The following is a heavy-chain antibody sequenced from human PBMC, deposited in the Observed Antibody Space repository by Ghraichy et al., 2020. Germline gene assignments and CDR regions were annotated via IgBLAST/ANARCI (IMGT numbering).Heavy chain of an antibody. CDR3: ARGGGFHLNSFDS. V-gene: IGHV3-11*01. D-gene: IGHD2-15*01. J-gene: IGHJ5*01. Sequence: GGSLRLSCAASGFTFREYYMTWLRQAPGKGLEWVSYISTNGGHINYADSVRGRFTISRENAKSSLYLQMNSLRAEDTAVYYCARGGGFHLNSFDSWGQGTLVTVPS. CDR2: ISTNGGHI. CDR1: GFTFREYY.